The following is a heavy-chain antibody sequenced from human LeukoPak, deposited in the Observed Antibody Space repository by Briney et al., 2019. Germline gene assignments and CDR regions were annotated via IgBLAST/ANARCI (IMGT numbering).Heavy chain of an antibody. CDR3: ARANYGDYSSGYYYGMDV. D-gene: IGHD4-17*01. CDR2: IYHSGST. Sequence: SETLSLTCTVSGGSISSGGYYWSWIRQPPGKGLEWIGYIYHSGSTYYNPSLKSRVTISVDTSKNQFSLKLSSVTAADTAVYYCARANYGDYSSGYYYGMDVWGQGTTVTVSS. V-gene: IGHV4-30-2*02. J-gene: IGHJ6*02. CDR1: GGSISSGGYY.